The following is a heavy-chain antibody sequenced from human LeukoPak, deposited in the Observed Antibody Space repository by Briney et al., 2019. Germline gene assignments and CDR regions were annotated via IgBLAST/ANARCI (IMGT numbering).Heavy chain of an antibody. J-gene: IGHJ6*02. CDR2: ISWNSGSI. Sequence: PGRSLRLSCAASGFTFDDYAMHWVRQAPGKGLEWVSGISWNSGSIGYADSVKGRFTISRDNAKNSLYLQMNSLRAEDTALYYCAGQWLVRNYYYYYGMDVWGQGTTVAVSS. V-gene: IGHV3-9*01. CDR3: AGQWLVRNYYYYYGMDV. D-gene: IGHD6-19*01. CDR1: GFTFDDYA.